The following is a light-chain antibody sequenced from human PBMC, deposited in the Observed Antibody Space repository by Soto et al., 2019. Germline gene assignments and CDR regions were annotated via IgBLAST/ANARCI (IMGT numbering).Light chain of an antibody. CDR1: QGVGTKY. CDR2: AAS. CDR3: QQYTNAHGIT. V-gene: IGKV3-20*01. Sequence: EIALTQSPGTLSLSPGERATLSCRSSQGVGTKYLAWYQQRPGQAPSLLIYAASSRATGVPDRFSGSGSGTDFTLTISRLEPEDFAVYYCQQYTNAHGITFGQGTRLEIK. J-gene: IGKJ5*01.